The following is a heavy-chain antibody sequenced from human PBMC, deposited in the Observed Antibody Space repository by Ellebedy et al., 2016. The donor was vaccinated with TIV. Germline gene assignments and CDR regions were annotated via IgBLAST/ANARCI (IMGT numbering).Heavy chain of an antibody. CDR3: ARVRYCSSTSCPPGDY. CDR1: GFTFSSYG. Sequence: GGSLRLXCAASGFTFSSYGMHWVRQAPGKGLEWVAVISYDGSNKYYADSVKGRFTISRDNSKNTLYLQMNSLRAEDTAVYYCARVRYCSSTSCPPGDYWGQGTLVTVSS. J-gene: IGHJ4*02. D-gene: IGHD2-2*01. CDR2: ISYDGSNK. V-gene: IGHV3-30*03.